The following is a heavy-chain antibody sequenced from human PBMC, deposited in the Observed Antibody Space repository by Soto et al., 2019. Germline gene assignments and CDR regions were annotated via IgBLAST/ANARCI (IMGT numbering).Heavy chain of an antibody. D-gene: IGHD6-13*01. CDR1: GGSISSSSYY. J-gene: IGHJ6*02. V-gene: IGHV4-39*01. CDR3: ARGPGSIIAAAGTGYYYYYYGMDV. CDR2: IYYSGST. Sequence: QLQLQESGPGLVKPSETLSLTCTVSGGSISSSSYYWGWIRQPPGKGLEWIGSIYYSGSTYYNPSVKSRVTISVDTSKNQFSLKLSSVTAADTAVYYCARGPGSIIAAAGTGYYYYYYGMDVWGQGTTVTVSS.